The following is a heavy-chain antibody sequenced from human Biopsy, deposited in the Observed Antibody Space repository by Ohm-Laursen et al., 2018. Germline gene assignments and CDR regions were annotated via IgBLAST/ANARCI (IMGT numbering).Heavy chain of an antibody. J-gene: IGHJ5*02. CDR1: GDSSTSYA. CDR3: ARGEGSSWFDP. V-gene: IGHV1-69*10. Sequence: ASVKVSCKASGDSSTSYAIGWVRQAPGQGLEWMGGIIPIPNVATYAQKFQGRITITADESTSTAYMELSSLTSDDTAVYFCARGEGSSWFDPWGHGTLVTVSS. D-gene: IGHD1-26*01. CDR2: IIPIPNVA.